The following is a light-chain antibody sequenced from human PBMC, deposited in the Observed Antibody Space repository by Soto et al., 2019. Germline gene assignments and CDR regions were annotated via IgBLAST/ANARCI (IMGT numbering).Light chain of an antibody. CDR1: SSDIGGYDY. CDR2: DVS. V-gene: IGLV2-14*01. J-gene: IGLJ2*01. Sequence: QSVLTQSASVSGSPGQSITISCTGTSSDIGGYDYVSWYQQHTGKAPKLMIYDVSNRPSGVSNRFSGSKSGNTASLTISGLQAEDEADYYCSSHTTSSTVIFGGGTKLTVL. CDR3: SSHTTSSTVI.